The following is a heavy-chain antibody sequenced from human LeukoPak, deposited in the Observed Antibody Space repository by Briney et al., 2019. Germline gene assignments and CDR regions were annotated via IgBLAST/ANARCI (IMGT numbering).Heavy chain of an antibody. D-gene: IGHD6-19*01. CDR3: ARDRVGSGWPRPYYFEV. Sequence: ASVKVSCKASGYTLTGYYLHWVRQATGQGFEWMAWINPNTGATHSAQKFQGRITMTRDTSISTAYMDLSRLRSDDTAVYYCARDRVGSGWPRPYYFEVWGQGTLVTVSS. V-gene: IGHV1-2*02. CDR2: INPNTGAT. J-gene: IGHJ4*02. CDR1: GYTLTGYY.